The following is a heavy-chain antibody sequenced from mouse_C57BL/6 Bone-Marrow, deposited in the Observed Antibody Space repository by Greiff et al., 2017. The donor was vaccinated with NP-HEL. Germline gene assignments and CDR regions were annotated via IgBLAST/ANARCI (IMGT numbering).Heavy chain of an antibody. V-gene: IGHV5-6*02. D-gene: IGHD1-1*02. Sequence: EVMLVESGGDLVKPGGSLKLSCAASGFTFSSYGMSWVRQTPEQRLEWVATINSCGSYTYYPDNVKGRFTISRDNAKKTLYLQMSSLKSEDTAMYYCARGYGSPFAYWGQGTLVTVSA. CDR1: GFTFSSYG. J-gene: IGHJ3*01. CDR2: INSCGSYT. CDR3: ARGYGSPFAY.